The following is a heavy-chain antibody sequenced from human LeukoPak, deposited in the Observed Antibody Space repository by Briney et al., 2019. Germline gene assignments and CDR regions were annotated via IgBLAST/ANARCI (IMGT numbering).Heavy chain of an antibody. Sequence: SSETLSLTCTVSGGSVSSSSYYWGWIRQPPGKGLEWIGSIYYSGSTYYNPSLKSRVTISVDTSKNQFSLNLSSVTAADTAVYYCARHSGHIYSGYDIYFDYWGQGTLVTVSS. CDR1: GGSVSSSSYY. CDR3: ARHSGHIYSGYDIYFDY. CDR2: IYYSGST. J-gene: IGHJ4*02. D-gene: IGHD5-12*01. V-gene: IGHV4-39*01.